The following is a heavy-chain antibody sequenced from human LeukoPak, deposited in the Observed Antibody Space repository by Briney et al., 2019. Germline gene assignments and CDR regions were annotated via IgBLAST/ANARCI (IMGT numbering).Heavy chain of an antibody. CDR3: AKDRGLTTVTTVPEDY. D-gene: IGHD4-17*01. CDR2: ISGSGGST. J-gene: IGHJ4*02. V-gene: IGHV3-23*01. Sequence: GGSLRLSCAASGFTFSSYAMSWVRQAPGKGLEWVSAISGSGGSTYYADSVKGRFTISRDNSKNTLYLQMNSLRAEDTAVYYCAKDRGLTTVTTVPEDYWGQGTLVTVSS. CDR1: GFTFSSYA.